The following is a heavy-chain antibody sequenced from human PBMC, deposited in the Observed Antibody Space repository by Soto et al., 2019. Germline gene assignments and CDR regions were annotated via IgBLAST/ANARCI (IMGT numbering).Heavy chain of an antibody. CDR3: VRNGYYSLDV. V-gene: IGHV4-4*02. CDR1: GDSIIGTGW. Sequence: QVQLQESGPGLVRPSGTLSLTCAVSGDSIIGTGWWSWVRQSPGKGLDWIGEVYHSGATNYNPSLKSRVTISVDTSRNQFSLNLGSVTAADTAVYYCVRNGYYSLDVWGQVTTVTVSS. CDR2: VYHSGAT. D-gene: IGHD3-22*01. J-gene: IGHJ6*02.